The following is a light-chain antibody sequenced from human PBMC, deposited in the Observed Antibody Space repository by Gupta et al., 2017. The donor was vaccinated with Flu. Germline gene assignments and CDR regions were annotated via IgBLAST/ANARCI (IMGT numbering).Light chain of an antibody. CDR3: NSRDNSGKHYV. Sequence: GRTARSTSTGDSIRNYYASWYQQKPAQAPVLLIYGDNSRPSGIPDRFSGSSSGTTASLTTTGAQAEDEADYYCNSRDNSGKHYVFGSGTKVSVL. CDR2: GDN. V-gene: IGLV3-19*01. J-gene: IGLJ1*01. CDR1: SIRNYY.